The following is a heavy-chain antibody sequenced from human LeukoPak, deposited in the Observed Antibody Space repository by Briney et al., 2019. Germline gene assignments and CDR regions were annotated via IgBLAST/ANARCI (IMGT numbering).Heavy chain of an antibody. D-gene: IGHD3-22*01. J-gene: IGHJ4*02. CDR3: ARGVDYYDSSGTIDY. V-gene: IGHV3-30-3*01. CDR1: GLSFSSYA. Sequence: GGSLRLSCAASGLSFSSYAMHWVRQAPGKGLEWVAVISYDGTEKYYGDSVKGRFTISRDNSKNTLYLQMNSLRAEVTAAYYCARGVDYYDSSGTIDYWGQGTLVTVSS. CDR2: ISYDGTEK.